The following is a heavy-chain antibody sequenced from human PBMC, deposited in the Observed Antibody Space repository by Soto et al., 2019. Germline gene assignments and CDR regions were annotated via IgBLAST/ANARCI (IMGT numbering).Heavy chain of an antibody. Sequence: QAQLQESGPGLVKPSETLSLTCTVSGGSISSHYWSWIRQPQGKGLEWIGYIHHSGSTNYNPSLKSRVTISVDPSKNQFSLKLTSVTPADTAVYYCARGATTPYYFTYWGQGTLVTVSS. D-gene: IGHD4-17*01. CDR3: ARGATTPYYFTY. CDR2: IHHSGST. J-gene: IGHJ4*02. V-gene: IGHV4-59*11. CDR1: GGSISSHY.